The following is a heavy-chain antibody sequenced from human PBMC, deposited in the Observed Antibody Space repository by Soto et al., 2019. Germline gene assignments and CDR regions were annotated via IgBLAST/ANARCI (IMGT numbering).Heavy chain of an antibody. J-gene: IGHJ3*02. CDR2: IWYDGSNK. D-gene: IGHD2-15*01. V-gene: IGHV3-33*01. CDR3: AREGSMLYCSGGSCYSYAFDI. Sequence: GGSLRLSCAASGFTFSSYGMHWVRQAPGKGLEWVAVIWYDGSNKYYADSVKGRFTISRDNSKNTLYLQMNSLRAEDTAVYYCAREGSMLYCSGGSCYSYAFDIWGQGTMVTVSS. CDR1: GFTFSSYG.